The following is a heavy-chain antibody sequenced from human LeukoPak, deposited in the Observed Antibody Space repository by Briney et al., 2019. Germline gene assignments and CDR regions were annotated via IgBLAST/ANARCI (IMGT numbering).Heavy chain of an antibody. Sequence: PGGSLRLSCAASGFTFDDYAMHWVRQAPGKGLEWVSGISWNSGSIGYADSVKGRFTISRDNAKNSLYLQMNSLRAEDTALYYCAKDMQLDPWYYGMDVWGQGTTVTVSS. CDR3: AKDMQLDPWYYGMDV. CDR2: ISWNSGSI. CDR1: GFTFDDYA. V-gene: IGHV3-9*01. D-gene: IGHD5-18*01. J-gene: IGHJ6*02.